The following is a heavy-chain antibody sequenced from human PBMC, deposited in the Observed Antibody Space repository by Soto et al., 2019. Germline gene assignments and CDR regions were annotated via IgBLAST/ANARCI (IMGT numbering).Heavy chain of an antibody. CDR2: IYWNDDD. V-gene: IGHV2-5*01. CDR1: GFSLSTSGVG. J-gene: IGHJ5*02. Sequence: QITLKESGPTLVKPTQTLTLTCTFSGFSLSTSGVGVGWIRQPPGKALEWLALIYWNDDDRYSPSLKSRLTITKDTSKNQVVLTLTNMDPVDTATYYCAHTAPRTYCSRTSCLNWFDPWGQGTLVTVSS. D-gene: IGHD2-2*01. CDR3: AHTAPRTYCSRTSCLNWFDP.